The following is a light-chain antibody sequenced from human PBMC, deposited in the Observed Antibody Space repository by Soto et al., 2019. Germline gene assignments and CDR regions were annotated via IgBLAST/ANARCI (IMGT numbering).Light chain of an antibody. CDR2: WAS. CDR1: QNVLYNSNNKNF. Sequence: DIVMTQSPDSLAVSLGERATINCKSSQNVLYNSNNKNFLAWYQQKPGQPPKLLIYWASTRESGVPDRFSGSGSGTDFTLAISSLQAEDVAVYYCQQYYCTPPTVGRGTKLEIK. V-gene: IGKV4-1*01. J-gene: IGKJ2*01. CDR3: QQYYCTPPT.